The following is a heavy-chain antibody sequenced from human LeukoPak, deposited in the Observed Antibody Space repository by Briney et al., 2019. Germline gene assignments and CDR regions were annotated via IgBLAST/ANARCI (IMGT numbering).Heavy chain of an antibody. V-gene: IGHV4-39*01. CDR1: GGSISSSSYY. CDR2: VYYSGST. J-gene: IGHJ6*03. CDR3: ATTDYYYFVDF. Sequence: SETLSLTCSVSGGSISSSSYYWGVIRQPPGKGLEWIGSVYYSGSTYYNPSLKSRLTISLDTSKNQFSLKLSSVTASDTAVYYCATTDYYYFVDFWGKGTAVTVSS.